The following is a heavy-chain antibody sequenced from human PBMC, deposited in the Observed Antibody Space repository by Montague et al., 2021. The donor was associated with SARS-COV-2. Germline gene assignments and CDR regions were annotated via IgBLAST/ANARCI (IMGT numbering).Heavy chain of an antibody. CDR3: ARDGFLYDTSGNLKSYNGRDV. CDR2: ISRSGSII. D-gene: IGHD3-22*01. J-gene: IGHJ6*02. CDR1: GFIFNDYE. V-gene: IGHV3-48*03. Sequence: SLRLSCAASGFIFNDYEMNWVRQAPGKGLEWVSYISRSGSIIYYADSVKGRFTISRDNTKKSLFLQMKRLRAEDTAIYFCARDGFLYDTSGNLKSYNGRDVWGQGTAVTVS.